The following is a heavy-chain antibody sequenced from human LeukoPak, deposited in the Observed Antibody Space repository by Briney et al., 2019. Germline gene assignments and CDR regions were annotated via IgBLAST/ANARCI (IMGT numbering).Heavy chain of an antibody. J-gene: IGHJ4*02. CDR2: IYPGDSES. Sequence: AGESLKISCKGSGYTFTSYWIGWVRQMPGKGLEWMGIIYPGDSESKYNPSLQGRVTISADKSISTAYLQWSSLQASDTAIYYCARIEGSTFDYWGQGTLVTVSS. CDR3: ARIEGSTFDY. V-gene: IGHV5-51*01. CDR1: GYTFTSYW.